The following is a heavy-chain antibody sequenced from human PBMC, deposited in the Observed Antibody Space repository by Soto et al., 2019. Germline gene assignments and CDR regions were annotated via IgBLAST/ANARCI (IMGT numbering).Heavy chain of an antibody. CDR2: IDPSDSYT. D-gene: IGHD5-12*01. CDR3: ARLFRGYSGYYYGMDV. J-gene: IGHJ6*02. CDR1: GYSFTSYW. V-gene: IGHV5-10-1*01. Sequence: PGESLKISCKGSGYSFTSYWISWVRQMPGKGLEWMGRIDPSDSYTNYSPSFQGHVTISADKSISTAYLQWSSLKASDTAMYYCARLFRGYSGYYYGMDVWGQGTTVTVSS.